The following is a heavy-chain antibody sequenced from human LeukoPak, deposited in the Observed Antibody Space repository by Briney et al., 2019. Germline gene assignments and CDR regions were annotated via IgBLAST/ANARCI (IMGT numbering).Heavy chain of an antibody. CDR2: IYYSGST. J-gene: IGHJ4*02. CDR3: ASLAVAGLSEGY. Sequence: SETLSLTCTVSGGSISSDSHYWAWIRQPPGKGLEWIASIYYSGSTYYNPSLKSRVTISVDTSRNQFSLKLSSVTAADTAVYYCASLAVAGLSEGYWGQGTLVIVSS. D-gene: IGHD6-19*01. CDR1: GGSISSDSHY. V-gene: IGHV4-39*01.